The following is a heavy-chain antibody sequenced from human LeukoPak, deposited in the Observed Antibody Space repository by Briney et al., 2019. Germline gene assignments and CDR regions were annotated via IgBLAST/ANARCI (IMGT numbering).Heavy chain of an antibody. D-gene: IGHD4-23*01. Sequence: GGSLRLSCAASGFTFSSYWMNWVRQAPGKGLVWVSRIASDGSSTTYADSVKGRFSISRDNAKNTPYLQMNSLRVEDTAVYYCARGRPHGNDYWGQGTLVTVSS. CDR3: ARGRPHGNDY. CDR2: IASDGSST. V-gene: IGHV3-74*01. CDR1: GFTFSSYW. J-gene: IGHJ4*02.